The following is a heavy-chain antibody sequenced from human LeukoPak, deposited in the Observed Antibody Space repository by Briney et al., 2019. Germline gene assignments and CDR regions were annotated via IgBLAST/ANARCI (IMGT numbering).Heavy chain of an antibody. V-gene: IGHV3-21*01. CDR1: GFTFSSYS. CDR2: ISSSSSYI. J-gene: IGHJ4*02. Sequence: GGSLRLSCAASGFTFSSYSMNWVRQAPGKGLEWVSSISSSSSYIYYAGSVKGRFTISRDNAKNSLYLQMNSLRAEDTAVYYCARGRDAAKYYYDSSGYYPDYWGQGTLVTVSS. CDR3: ARGRDAAKYYYDSSGYYPDY. D-gene: IGHD3-22*01.